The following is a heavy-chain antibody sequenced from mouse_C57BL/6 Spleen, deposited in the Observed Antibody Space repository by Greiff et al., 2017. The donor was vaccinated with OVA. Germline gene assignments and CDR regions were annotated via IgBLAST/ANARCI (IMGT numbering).Heavy chain of an antibody. CDR3: AREIYYGNYEGFAY. V-gene: IGHV1-54*01. CDR2: INPGSGGT. D-gene: IGHD2-1*01. Sequence: VQLQQSGAELVRPGTSVKVSCKASGYAFTNYLIEWVKQRPGQGLEWIGVINPGSGGTNYNEKFKGKATLTADKSSSTAYMQLSSLTSEDSAVYFCAREIYYGNYEGFAYWGQGTLVTVSA. J-gene: IGHJ3*01. CDR1: GYAFTNYL.